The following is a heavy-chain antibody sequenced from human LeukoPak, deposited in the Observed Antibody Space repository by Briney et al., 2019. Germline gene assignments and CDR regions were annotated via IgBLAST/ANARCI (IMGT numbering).Heavy chain of an antibody. CDR1: GFTFSSYG. CDR2: IWYDGSNK. V-gene: IGHV3-33*01. J-gene: IGHJ4*02. Sequence: GGSLRLSCAASGFTFSSYGMHWVRPAPGKGLGWVAVIWYDGSNKYYADSVKGRFTISRDNSKNTLYLQMNSLRAEDTAVYYCARDKGYNYGYSMDYWGQGTLVTVSS. CDR3: ARDKGYNYGYSMDY. D-gene: IGHD5-18*01.